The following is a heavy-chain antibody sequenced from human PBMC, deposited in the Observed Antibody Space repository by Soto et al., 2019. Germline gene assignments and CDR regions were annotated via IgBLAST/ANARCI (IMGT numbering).Heavy chain of an antibody. Sequence: GGSLRLSCAASGFTFSSYGMHWVRQAPGKGLEWVAVIWYDGSNKYYADSVKGRFTISRDNSKNTLYLQMNSLRAEDTAVYYCARNEVGATRGGFYYFDYWGQGTLVTVSS. J-gene: IGHJ4*02. CDR2: IWYDGSNK. CDR1: GFTFSSYG. D-gene: IGHD1-26*01. V-gene: IGHV3-33*01. CDR3: ARNEVGATRGGFYYFDY.